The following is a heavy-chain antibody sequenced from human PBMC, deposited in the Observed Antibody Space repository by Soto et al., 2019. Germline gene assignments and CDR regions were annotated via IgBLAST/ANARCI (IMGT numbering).Heavy chain of an antibody. J-gene: IGHJ4*02. CDR3: VRDAPGVAPY. D-gene: IGHD2-15*01. CDR2: INYRGTT. Sequence: QVQLQESGPGLVRPSQTLSLTCTVSGGSINSGDSYWNWIRQNPEKGLEWIGYINYRGTTFYNPSLKSRSIISADTSENQFSLKLNSVTAADTAVYYGVRDAPGVAPYWGQGTLVTVSS. V-gene: IGHV4-31*03. CDR1: GGSINSGDSY.